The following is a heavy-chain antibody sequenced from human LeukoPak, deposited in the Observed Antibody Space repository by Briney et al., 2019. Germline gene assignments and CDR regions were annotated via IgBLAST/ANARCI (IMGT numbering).Heavy chain of an antibody. V-gene: IGHV3-23*01. CDR1: GFTFSSYA. Sequence: GGSLRLSCAASGFTFSSYAMSWVRHAPGKGLERVSSISGSGGSTYYADSVKGRFTISRDNSKNTLYLQMNSLRAEDTAVYYCAKDFTHYYGSGSYYNDWGQGTLVTVSS. CDR3: AKDFTHYYGSGSYYND. D-gene: IGHD3-10*01. J-gene: IGHJ4*02. CDR2: ISGSGGST.